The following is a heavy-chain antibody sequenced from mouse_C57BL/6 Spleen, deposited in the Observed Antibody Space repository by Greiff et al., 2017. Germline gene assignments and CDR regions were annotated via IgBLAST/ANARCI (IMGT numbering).Heavy chain of an antibody. V-gene: IGHV1-18*01. CDR3: ARVPPAYYSNYVGFAY. Sequence: VQLQQSGPELVKPGASVKIPCKASGYTFTDYTMDWVKQSHGKSLEWIGDINPNNGGTIYNQKFKGKATLTVDKSSSTAYMELRSLTSEDTAVYYCARVPPAYYSNYVGFAYWGQGTLVTVSA. CDR1: GYTFTDYT. CDR2: INPNNGGT. J-gene: IGHJ3*01. D-gene: IGHD2-5*01.